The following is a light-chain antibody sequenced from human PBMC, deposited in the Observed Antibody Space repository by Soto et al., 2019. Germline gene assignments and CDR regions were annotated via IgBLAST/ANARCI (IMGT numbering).Light chain of an antibody. Sequence: EIVLTQSPGTLSLSPGERATLSCRASQGVASRYLAWYQQKPGQAPRLLIYHASSRATGIPDRFSGSGSGTDITLTITRLEPEDFVVYFCQQYGSSPQTFGQGTKVEI. J-gene: IGKJ1*01. CDR1: QGVASRY. V-gene: IGKV3-20*01. CDR3: QQYGSSPQT. CDR2: HAS.